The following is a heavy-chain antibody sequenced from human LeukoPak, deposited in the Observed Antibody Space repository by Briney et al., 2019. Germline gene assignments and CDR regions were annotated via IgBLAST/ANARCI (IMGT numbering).Heavy chain of an antibody. V-gene: IGHV3-21*01. CDR1: GFTFNSYT. Sequence: PGGSLRLSCAASGFTFNSYTMNWVRQAPGKGLEWVSCVSKSSDYIYYADSVRGRFTISRDNVKNLVYLEMNSLRAEDTGVYYCAREEDSRAIRTSDGLDVWGEGTTVTVSP. D-gene: IGHD3-22*01. J-gene: IGHJ6*04. CDR3: AREEDSRAIRTSDGLDV. CDR2: VSKSSDYI.